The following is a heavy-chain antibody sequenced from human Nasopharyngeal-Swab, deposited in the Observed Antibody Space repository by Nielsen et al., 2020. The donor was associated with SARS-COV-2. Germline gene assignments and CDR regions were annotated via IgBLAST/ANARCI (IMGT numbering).Heavy chain of an antibody. D-gene: IGHD6-13*01. CDR1: GDSVSSNSAA. J-gene: IGHJ6*02. CDR2: TYYRSKWYN. CDR3: ARNPLRAAADNYGMDV. V-gene: IGHV6-1*01. Sequence: LRLSCAISGDSVSSNSAAWNWIRQSPSRGLEWLGRTYYRSKWYNDYAVSVKSRITINPDTSKNQFSLQLNSVTPEDTAVYYCARNPLRAAADNYGMDVWGQGTTVTVSS.